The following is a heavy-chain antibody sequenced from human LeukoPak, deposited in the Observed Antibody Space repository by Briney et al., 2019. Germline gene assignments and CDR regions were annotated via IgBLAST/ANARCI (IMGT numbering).Heavy chain of an antibody. CDR3: ARGLVGAYFDY. D-gene: IGHD1-26*01. Sequence: GGSLRLSCAASGFTVSSNYMNWVRQAPGKGLEWVSVIYSGGTTNYADSVKGRFTISRDNSKNTLYRQMNSLRAEYTAVYYCARGLVGAYFDYWGQGTLVTVSS. CDR2: IYSGGTT. J-gene: IGHJ4*02. V-gene: IGHV3-53*01. CDR1: GFTVSSNY.